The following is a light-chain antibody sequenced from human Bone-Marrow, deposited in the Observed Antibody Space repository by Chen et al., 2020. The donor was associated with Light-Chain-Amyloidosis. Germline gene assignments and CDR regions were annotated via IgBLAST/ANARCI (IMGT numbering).Light chain of an antibody. CDR2: WAS. V-gene: IGKV4-1*01. Sequence: DIVMTQSPDSLALSLGERATINCKSSQSVLSSSNNKNYLAWCQQKPGQPPKLLIYWASTRESGVPDRFSGSGSGTEFTLTISILQAEDGAVYYCQQYYSGPPRTFGQGTKVEIK. CDR3: QQYYSGPPRT. CDR1: QSVLSSSNNKNY. J-gene: IGKJ1*01.